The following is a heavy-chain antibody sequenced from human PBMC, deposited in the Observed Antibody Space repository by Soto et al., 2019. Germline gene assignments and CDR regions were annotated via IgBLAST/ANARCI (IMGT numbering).Heavy chain of an antibody. D-gene: IGHD6-19*01. Sequence: QVQLVESGGGVVQPGRSLRLSCAASGFTFSSYGMHWVRQAPGKGLEWVAVIWYDGSNKYYADSVKGRFTISRDNSKNTLYLQMNGLRAEDTAVYYWAKETTVAGFDYWGQGTLVTVSS. CDR3: AKETTVAGFDY. CDR2: IWYDGSNK. V-gene: IGHV3-33*06. J-gene: IGHJ4*02. CDR1: GFTFSSYG.